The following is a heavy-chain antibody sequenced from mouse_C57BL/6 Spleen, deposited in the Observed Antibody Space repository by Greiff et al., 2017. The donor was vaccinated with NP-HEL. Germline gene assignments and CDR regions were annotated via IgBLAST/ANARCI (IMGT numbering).Heavy chain of an antibody. J-gene: IGHJ4*01. CDR3: ARGHYYGSSFYYAMDY. V-gene: IGHV1-52*01. CDR2: IDPSDSET. CDR1: GYTFTSYW. D-gene: IGHD1-1*01. Sequence: VQLQQPGAELVRPGSSVKLSCKASGYTFTSYWMHWVKQRPIQGLEWIGNIDPSDSETHYNQKFKDKATLTVDKSSSTAYMQLSSLTSEDSAVYYCARGHYYGSSFYYAMDYWGQGTSVTVSS.